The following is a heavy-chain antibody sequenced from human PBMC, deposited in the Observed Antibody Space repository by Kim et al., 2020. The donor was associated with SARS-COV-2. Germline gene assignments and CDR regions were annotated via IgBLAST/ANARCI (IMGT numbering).Heavy chain of an antibody. D-gene: IGHD1-26*01. CDR3: ARERKGTVGATSFDI. V-gene: IGHV4-39*02. CDR2: IYFTGPT. Sequence: SETLSLTCNVSGGSISSETHYWAWIRQPPGKGLEWIGSIYFTGPTYYNSSLRSRVTLYVDTSNNQFSLRLGSVTAADTGVYYCARERKGTVGATSFDIWG. J-gene: IGHJ3*02. CDR1: GGSISSETHY.